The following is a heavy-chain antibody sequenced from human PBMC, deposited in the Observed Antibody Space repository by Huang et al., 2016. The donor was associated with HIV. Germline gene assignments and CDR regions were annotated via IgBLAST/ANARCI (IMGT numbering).Heavy chain of an antibody. CDR2: CDPEEGET. D-gene: IGHD6-19*01. J-gene: IGHJ4*02. CDR3: ATGRPLVAVDGALDY. CDR1: GHTLTEFS. Sequence: QVQLVQSGAEVKKPGASVKVSCKVSGHTLTEFSMHWVRQAPGKGLEWIGGCDPEEGETIYAQKFQGRVSMTDDTSTDTAYMELSSLRSEDTAVYYCATGRPLVAVDGALDYWGQGTLITVSS. V-gene: IGHV1-24*01.